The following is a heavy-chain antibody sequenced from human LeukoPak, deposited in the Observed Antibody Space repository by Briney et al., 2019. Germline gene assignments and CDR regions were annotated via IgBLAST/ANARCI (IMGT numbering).Heavy chain of an antibody. Sequence: PGGSLRLSCAASGFTFSSYSTNWVRQAPGRGLEWVSSISSSSSYIYYADSVKGRFTISRDNAKNSLYLQMNSLRAEDTAVYYCARVINVLRYFDWPCDYWGQGTLVTVSS. D-gene: IGHD3-9*01. J-gene: IGHJ4*02. CDR1: GFTFSSYS. CDR2: ISSSSSYI. V-gene: IGHV3-21*01. CDR3: ARVINVLRYFDWPCDY.